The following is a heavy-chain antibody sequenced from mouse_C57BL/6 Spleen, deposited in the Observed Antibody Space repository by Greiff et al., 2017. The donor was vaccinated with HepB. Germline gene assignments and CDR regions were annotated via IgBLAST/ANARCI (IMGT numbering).Heavy chain of an antibody. CDR3: ARGWPYYDYDVPAYYFDY. Sequence: QVQLQQPGAELVKPGASVKLSCKASGYTFTSYWMHWVKQRPGQGLEWIGMIHPNSGSTNYNEKFKSKATLTVDKSSSTAYMQLSSLTSEDSAVYYCARGWPYYDYDVPAYYFDYWGQGTTLTVSS. D-gene: IGHD2-4*01. CDR2: IHPNSGST. V-gene: IGHV1-64*01. J-gene: IGHJ2*01. CDR1: GYTFTSYW.